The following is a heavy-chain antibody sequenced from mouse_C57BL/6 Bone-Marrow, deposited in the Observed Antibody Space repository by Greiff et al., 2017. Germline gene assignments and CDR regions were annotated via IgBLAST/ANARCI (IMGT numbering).Heavy chain of an antibody. V-gene: IGHV1-54*01. CDR2: INPGSGGT. CDR1: GYAFTNYL. D-gene: IGHD1-1*01. J-gene: IGHJ3*01. Sequence: VQLQQSGAELVRPGTSVKVSCKASGYAFTNYLIEWVKQRPGQGLEWIGVINPGSGGTNYNEKFKGKATLTADKSSSNAYMQLSSLTSEDSAVYFCARSRDYGSSYDAYWGQGTLVTVSA. CDR3: ARSRDYGSSYDAY.